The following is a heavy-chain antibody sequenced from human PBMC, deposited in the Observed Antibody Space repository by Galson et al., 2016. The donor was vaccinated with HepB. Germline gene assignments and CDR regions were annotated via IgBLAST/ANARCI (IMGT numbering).Heavy chain of an antibody. CDR2: INPYTSDT. J-gene: IGHJ4*02. V-gene: IGHV1-2*02. CDR3: ARGEVVVTGILAVRYFDY. CDR1: GYTFTGYY. Sequence: SGYTFTGYYIHWVRQAPGQGLEWMGWINPYTSDTNYAQKFQGRVTMTRDTSISTAYMDLNRLRSDDSAVYYCARGEVVVTGILAVRYFDYWGQGTLVTVSS. D-gene: IGHD2-21*02.